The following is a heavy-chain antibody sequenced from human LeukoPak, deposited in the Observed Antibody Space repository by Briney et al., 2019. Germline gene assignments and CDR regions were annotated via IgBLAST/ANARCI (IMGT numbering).Heavy chain of an antibody. D-gene: IGHD2-2*01. J-gene: IGHJ5*02. Sequence: PSETLSLTCTVSDGSISSSGYFWGWVRQPPGKGLEWIGTIYYGGDTYYNPSLKSRVTISVDTSKNQFSLKLTSVTAADTAVYYCARHRTSDLRDWFDPWGQGTLVTVSS. CDR1: DGSISSSGYF. CDR3: ARHRTSDLRDWFDP. CDR2: IYYGGDT. V-gene: IGHV4-39*01.